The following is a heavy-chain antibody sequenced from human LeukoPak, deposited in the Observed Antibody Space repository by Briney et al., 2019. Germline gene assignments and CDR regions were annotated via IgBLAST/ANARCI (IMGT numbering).Heavy chain of an antibody. J-gene: IGHJ3*01. CDR3: STGVSPHAPFDALDV. CDR1: GFTFADYA. D-gene: IGHD3-10*01. CDR2: IRTQPYGGST. Sequence: GGSLRLSCTVSGFTFADYAMGWVRQAPGKGPEWVGFIRTQPYGGSTQYAASVKGRFTISRDDSKSIAYLQMNGLKTKDTAIYYCSTGVSPHAPFDALDVWGLGTLVTVSS. V-gene: IGHV3-49*04.